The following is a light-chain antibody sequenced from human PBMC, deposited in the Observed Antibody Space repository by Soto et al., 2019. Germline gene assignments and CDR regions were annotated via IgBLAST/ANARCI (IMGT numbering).Light chain of an antibody. J-gene: IGLJ3*02. Sequence: QSALTQPASVSGSPGQSITISCTGTSSDVGGYNYVSWYQQHPGKAPKLMIYEVSNRPSGVSNRFSGSKSGNTASLTISGLXAEDEADYYCSSYTSSSTRVFGGGTKLTVX. CDR3: SSYTSSSTRV. CDR2: EVS. CDR1: SSDVGGYNY. V-gene: IGLV2-14*01.